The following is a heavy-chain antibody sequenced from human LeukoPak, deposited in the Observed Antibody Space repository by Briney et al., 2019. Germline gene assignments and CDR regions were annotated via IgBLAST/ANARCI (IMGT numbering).Heavy chain of an antibody. Sequence: GGSLRLSCAASGFTFSSYGMHWVRQAPGKGLEWVAVIWYDGSNKYYADSVKGRFTISRDNGKNSLYLQMNSLRAEDTAVYYCARDSGWWRFDFWGQGTLVTVSS. CDR3: ARDSGWWRFDF. V-gene: IGHV3-33*01. CDR2: IWYDGSNK. J-gene: IGHJ4*02. D-gene: IGHD6-13*01. CDR1: GFTFSSYG.